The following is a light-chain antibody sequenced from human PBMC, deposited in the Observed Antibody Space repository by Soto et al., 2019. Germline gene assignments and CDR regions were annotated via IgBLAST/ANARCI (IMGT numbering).Light chain of an antibody. CDR3: QQYNNLPT. CDR1: QSVSSY. CDR2: GAS. V-gene: IGKV3-15*01. Sequence: EIVLTQSQATLSLSPGERATLSCGSSQSVSSYLAWYQEKPGQAPRLLIYGASTRATGIPARFKGSGSGKEVTLTNRRLASGNFGVYYCQQYNNLPTFGQGTKVDI. J-gene: IGKJ1*01.